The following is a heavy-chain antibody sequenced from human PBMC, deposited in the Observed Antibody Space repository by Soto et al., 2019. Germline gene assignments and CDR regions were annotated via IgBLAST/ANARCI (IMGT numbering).Heavy chain of an antibody. D-gene: IGHD3-22*01. J-gene: IGHJ4*02. CDR1: GYTFTSYG. Sequence: AASVKVSCKASGYTFTSYGLNWVRQAPGQGLEWMGWISAYNGNTNYAQKFQGRVTMTTDTSTTTVYMELRSLRSDDTAVYYCARSGNSGYYLDYWGQGTPVTVSS. V-gene: IGHV1-18*01. CDR2: ISAYNGNT. CDR3: ARSGNSGYYLDY.